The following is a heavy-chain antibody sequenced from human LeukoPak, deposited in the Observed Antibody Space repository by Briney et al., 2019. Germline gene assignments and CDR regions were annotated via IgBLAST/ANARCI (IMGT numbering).Heavy chain of an antibody. V-gene: IGHV3-21*01. J-gene: IGHJ4*02. Sequence: GGSLRLSCAASGFTFSSYSMNWVRQAPGKGLEWVSSISSSSSYIYYADSVKGRFTISRDNAKNSLYLQMNSLRAEDTAVYYCARDGRTYYDFWSGYSNFDYWGQGTLVTVSS. D-gene: IGHD3-3*01. CDR1: GFTFSSYS. CDR2: ISSSSSYI. CDR3: ARDGRTYYDFWSGYSNFDY.